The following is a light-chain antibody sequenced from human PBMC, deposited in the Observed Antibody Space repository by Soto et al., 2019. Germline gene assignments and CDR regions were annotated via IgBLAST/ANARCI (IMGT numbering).Light chain of an antibody. Sequence: EIVLTQSPATLSVSPGERATLSCRASQSVSSNLAWYQQKPGQAPRLLIYATSTRAAGIPARFSGSGSGTEFTLTISSLQSEDLALYYCQQYSNWPPWTFGQGTKVDIK. CDR1: QSVSSN. J-gene: IGKJ1*01. CDR2: ATS. V-gene: IGKV3-15*01. CDR3: QQYSNWPPWT.